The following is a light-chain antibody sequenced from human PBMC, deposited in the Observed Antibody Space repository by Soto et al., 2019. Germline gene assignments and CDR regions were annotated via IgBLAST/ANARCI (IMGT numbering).Light chain of an antibody. CDR2: SNN. Sequence: QAVVTQEPSFSVSPGRTVTLTCGLSSGSVSTSYYPNWYQQPPVQAPSTLIYSNNTRPSGVPDRFSGSMLGTKAALTITGAQADDEADYYCVLYVGSRIGVFGGGTKVTVL. CDR3: VLYVGSRIGV. V-gene: IGLV8-61*01. CDR1: SGSVSTSYY. J-gene: IGLJ3*02.